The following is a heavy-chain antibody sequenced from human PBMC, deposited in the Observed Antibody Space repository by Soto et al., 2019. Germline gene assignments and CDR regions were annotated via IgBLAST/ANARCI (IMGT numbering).Heavy chain of an antibody. V-gene: IGHV4-34*01. CDR1: GGFVTSGSYY. D-gene: IGHD1-1*01. J-gene: IGHJ3*02. CDR2: MSHSGGT. Sequence: QVQLQQWGAGLLKPSETLSLTCAVYGGFVTSGSYYWSWIRQPPGKVLEWIGEMSHSGGTHFNPSLKSRVTIALDTSNNQFTLKMSSVTAADTALYYCARVERGTATTVVDAFEIWGPGTMVTVSS. CDR3: ARVERGTATTVVDAFEI.